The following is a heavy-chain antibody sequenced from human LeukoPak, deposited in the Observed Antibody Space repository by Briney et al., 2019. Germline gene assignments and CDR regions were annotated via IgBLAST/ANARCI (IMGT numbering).Heavy chain of an antibody. CDR2: LRYDGTNK. D-gene: IGHD7-27*01. CDR1: GFTFSNYG. J-gene: IGHJ6*03. V-gene: IGHV3-30*02. CDR3: AKGGRQFDLLGRYYYYYMGD. Sequence: GGSLRLSCAASGFTFSNYGMHWVRQAPGKGLEWVAFLRYDGTNKKYADPVEGRFTISRDNSKNTLYLQMNSLRADDTAVYYCAKGGRQFDLLGRYYYYYMGDWGKGTTVIVSS.